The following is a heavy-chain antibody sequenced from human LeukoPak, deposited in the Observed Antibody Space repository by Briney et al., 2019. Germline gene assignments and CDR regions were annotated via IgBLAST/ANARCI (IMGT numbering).Heavy chain of an antibody. CDR3: AKPSHYADYLPFDS. CDR1: GFTFRNYG. V-gene: IGHV3-33*06. Sequence: GGSLRLSCAASGFTFRNYGMHWVRQAPGKGLEWVALIYYDGSNNYYADSVKGRFTISRDNSKNTVYLQMNSLRVEDTAVYYCAKPSHYADYLPFDSWGQGTLVTVSS. D-gene: IGHD4-17*01. CDR2: IYYDGSNN. J-gene: IGHJ4*02.